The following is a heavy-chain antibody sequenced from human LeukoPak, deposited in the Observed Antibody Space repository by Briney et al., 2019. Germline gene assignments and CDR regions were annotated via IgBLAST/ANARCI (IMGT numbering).Heavy chain of an antibody. CDR3: ARDRIVGATSAFDI. Sequence: GGSLRLSCAASGFTFSDYYMSWIRQAPGKGLEWVSYISSSGSTIYYADSVKGRFTISRDNAKNSLYLQMNSLRAEDTAVYYCARDRIVGATSAFDIWGQGTMVTVSS. J-gene: IGHJ3*02. CDR1: GFTFSDYY. CDR2: ISSSGSTI. V-gene: IGHV3-11*01. D-gene: IGHD1-26*01.